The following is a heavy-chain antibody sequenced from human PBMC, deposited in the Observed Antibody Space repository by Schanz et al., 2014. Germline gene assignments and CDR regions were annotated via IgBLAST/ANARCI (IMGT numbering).Heavy chain of an antibody. J-gene: IGHJ4*02. CDR1: EYSFTSYS. V-gene: IGHV1-3*04. D-gene: IGHD5-12*01. Sequence: QVHLVQSGAEVKRPGASVKVSCKASEYSFTSYSMHWVRQAPGQRLEWMGWINTGSGDTKYSQNFQGRVTITRDTAASTAYMELSSLRSEDTAVYACARGMGGYGANNDVDYGGQGTLDTVSS. CDR3: ARGMGGYGANNDVDY. CDR2: INTGSGDT.